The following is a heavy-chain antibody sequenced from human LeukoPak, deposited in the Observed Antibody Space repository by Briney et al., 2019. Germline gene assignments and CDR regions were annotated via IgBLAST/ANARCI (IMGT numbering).Heavy chain of an antibody. Sequence: ASVKVSCKASGYTFTGYYVHWVRQAPGQGLEWMGWINPNSGGTNYAQKFQGRVTMTRDTSISTAYMELSRLRSDDTAVYYCAREGRAAAGTDLGWFDPWGQGTLVTVSS. CDR1: GYTFTGYY. J-gene: IGHJ5*02. CDR3: AREGRAAAGTDLGWFDP. D-gene: IGHD6-13*01. V-gene: IGHV1-2*02. CDR2: INPNSGGT.